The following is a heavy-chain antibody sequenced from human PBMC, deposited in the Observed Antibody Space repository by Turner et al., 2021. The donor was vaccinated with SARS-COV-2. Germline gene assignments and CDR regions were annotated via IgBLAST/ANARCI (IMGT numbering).Heavy chain of an antibody. J-gene: IGHJ5*02. Sequence: QVQLVQSGAEVKKRGASVTVSCKASGYTFTSYDINWVRQATAQGLEWMGWMNPNSGNTGYAQKFQSRVTMTRNTSISTAYMELSSLRSEYKGVYYCARATQLTVWFDPWGQGTLVTVSS. D-gene: IGHD3-9*01. CDR2: MNPNSGNT. V-gene: IGHV1-8*01. CDR1: GYTFTSYD. CDR3: ARATQLTVWFDP.